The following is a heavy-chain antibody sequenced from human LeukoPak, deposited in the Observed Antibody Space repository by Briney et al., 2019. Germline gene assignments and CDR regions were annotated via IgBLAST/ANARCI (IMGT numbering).Heavy chain of an antibody. V-gene: IGHV1-2*04. CDR2: INPYSGGT. D-gene: IGHD3-9*01. Sequence: GASVKVSCKASGYTFNGNYIHWVRQAPGQGLEWMGWINPYSGGTNSAQKFQGWVTMTRDTSISTAYIELSRLTSDDTAIYYCARAKGDLFNGFYFDYWGQGTLITVSS. CDR3: ARAKGDLFNGFYFDY. CDR1: GYTFNGNY. J-gene: IGHJ4*02.